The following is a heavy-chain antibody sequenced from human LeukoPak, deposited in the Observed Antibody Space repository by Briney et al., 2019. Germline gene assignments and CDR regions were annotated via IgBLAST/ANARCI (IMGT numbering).Heavy chain of an antibody. D-gene: IGHD3-10*01. Sequence: GGSLRVSCAASGFTFSGYGMHWVRQAPGKGLEWVAFIRYDGSNKYYADSVKGRFTISRDNSKNTLYLQMNSLRAEDTAVYYCAKAPYGSGSYYDYWGQGTLVTVSS. CDR2: IRYDGSNK. V-gene: IGHV3-30*02. CDR3: AKAPYGSGSYYDY. J-gene: IGHJ4*02. CDR1: GFTFSGYG.